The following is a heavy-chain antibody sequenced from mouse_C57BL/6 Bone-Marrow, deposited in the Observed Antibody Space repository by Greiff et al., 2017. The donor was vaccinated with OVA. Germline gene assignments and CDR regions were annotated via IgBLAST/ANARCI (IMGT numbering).Heavy chain of an antibody. D-gene: IGHD1-1*01. CDR1: GYSITSGYY. Sequence: EVQLVESGPGLVKPSQSLSLTCSVTGYSITSGYYWNWIRQFPGNKLEWMGYISYDGSNNYNPSLKNRISLTRDTSKNQFFLKLNSVTTEDTATYYCARAPLYYYGSSHWYFDVWGTGTTVTVSS. V-gene: IGHV3-6*01. CDR3: ARAPLYYYGSSHWYFDV. J-gene: IGHJ1*03. CDR2: ISYDGSN.